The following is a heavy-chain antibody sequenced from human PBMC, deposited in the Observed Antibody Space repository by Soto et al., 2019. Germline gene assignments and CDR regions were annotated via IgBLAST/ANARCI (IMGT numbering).Heavy chain of an antibody. CDR3: AREGPWGSGIHMDV. Sequence: HPGGSLRLSCAASGFTVSSNYMSWVRQAPGKGLEWVSVIYSGGSTYYADSVKGRFTISRDNSKNTLYLQMNSLRAEDTAVYYCAREGPWGSGIHMDVWGKGTTVTVSS. D-gene: IGHD3-10*01. CDR1: GFTVSSNY. J-gene: IGHJ6*03. CDR2: IYSGGST. V-gene: IGHV3-66*01.